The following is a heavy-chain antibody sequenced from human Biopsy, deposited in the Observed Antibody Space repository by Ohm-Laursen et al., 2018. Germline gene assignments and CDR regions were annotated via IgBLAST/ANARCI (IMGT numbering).Heavy chain of an antibody. CDR2: IYSSGST. CDR1: GGSIYNFF. V-gene: IGHV4-4*07. CDR3: AREPRIAAVAYFDP. D-gene: IGHD6-13*01. J-gene: IGHJ5*02. Sequence: SDTLSLTCTVSGGSIYNFFWSWIRQPAGKGLEWIGCIYSSGSTNYNPSLKSRVTMSVDTSKNQFSLILSSMTAADTAVYYCAREPRIAAVAYFDPWGQGTLVTVSS.